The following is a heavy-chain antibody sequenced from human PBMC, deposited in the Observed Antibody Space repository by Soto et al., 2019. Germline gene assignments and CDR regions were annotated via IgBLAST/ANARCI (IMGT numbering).Heavy chain of an antibody. Sequence: ASVKVSCKASGYTFTSYAMHWVRQAPGQRLEWMGWINAGNGNTKYSQKLQGRVTMTTDTSTNTAYMELRSLRSDDTAVYYCARGVGSGSYYNQYNWFDPWGQGTLVTVSS. D-gene: IGHD3-10*01. V-gene: IGHV1-3*01. CDR2: INAGNGNT. CDR3: ARGVGSGSYYNQYNWFDP. J-gene: IGHJ5*02. CDR1: GYTFTSYA.